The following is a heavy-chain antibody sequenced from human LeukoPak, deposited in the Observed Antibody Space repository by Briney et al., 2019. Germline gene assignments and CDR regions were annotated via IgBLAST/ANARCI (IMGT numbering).Heavy chain of an antibody. CDR3: ARARNNIVVVPAATSVYYYYYMDV. V-gene: IGHV1-69*05. CDR2: IMPLFGTA. CDR1: GGTSSTYT. Sequence: GASVKVSCKASGGTSSTYTITWVRQAPGQGPEWMGGIMPLFGTANYAQKLQGRVTMTTDTSTSTAYMELRSLRSDDTAVYYCARARNNIVVVPAATSVYYYYYMDVWGKGTTVTVSS. J-gene: IGHJ6*03. D-gene: IGHD2-2*01.